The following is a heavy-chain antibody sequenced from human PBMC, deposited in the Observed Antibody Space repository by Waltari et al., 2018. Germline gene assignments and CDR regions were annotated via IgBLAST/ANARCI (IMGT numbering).Heavy chain of an antibody. J-gene: IGHJ4*02. CDR3: AKDAFGNTYLDF. Sequence: QVNLVESGGGVVQPGGSLRLSCTTSGFTFSNFGMDWVRQAPGKGVEWGALIGFDGSDKFYADSVRGRFTISRDNSARTLYLDMDSLRLDDTAMYYCAKDAFGNTYLDFWGQGTLVTVSS. CDR1: GFTFSNFG. CDR2: IGFDGSDK. V-gene: IGHV3-30*02. D-gene: IGHD2-2*02.